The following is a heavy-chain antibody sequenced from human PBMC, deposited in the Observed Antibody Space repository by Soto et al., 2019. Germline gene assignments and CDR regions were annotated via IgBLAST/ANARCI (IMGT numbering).Heavy chain of an antibody. V-gene: IGHV1-69*01. CDR3: ASANRGYSYGVAA. Sequence: QVVLVQSGAEVKQPGSSVKVSCKASGGTLTTSTLTWVRQAPAQGLEWMGGIIPIIGKESYAQKLQGRVTNTADEATSTAYMELTSLKSEDTAVYYCASANRGYSYGVAAWGQGTLVTVSA. D-gene: IGHD5-18*01. J-gene: IGHJ4*02. CDR1: GGTLTTST. CDR2: IIPIIGKE.